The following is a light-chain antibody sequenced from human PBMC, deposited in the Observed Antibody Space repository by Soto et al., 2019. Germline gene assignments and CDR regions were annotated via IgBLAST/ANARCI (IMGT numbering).Light chain of an antibody. CDR2: GAS. J-gene: IGKJ1*01. Sequence: EIVFTQSPATLSLSPGERATLSCRASQSVNSSYLAWYQQKPGQAPRLLIYGASSRATGIPDRFSGSGSGTDFTLTISRLEPEDFAVYYCQQYGSSHLFGQGTKVDI. CDR1: QSVNSSY. V-gene: IGKV3-20*01. CDR3: QQYGSSHL.